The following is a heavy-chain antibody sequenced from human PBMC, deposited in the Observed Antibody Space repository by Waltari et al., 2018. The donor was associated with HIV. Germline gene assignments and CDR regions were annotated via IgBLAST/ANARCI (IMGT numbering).Heavy chain of an antibody. CDR1: GFTFTNYA. D-gene: IGHD1-26*01. V-gene: IGHV3-23*01. CDR2: MRGGGGST. Sequence: EVQLLESGGGLVQPGGSLRLSCATSGFTFTNYAMDWVRQAPGKGLEWVSAMRGGGGSTYYADSVKGRFTISRDNSKNTLFLQMKSLRAEDAAVYYCAKSRGNYALPLEYWGQGTLVTVSS. J-gene: IGHJ4*02. CDR3: AKSRGNYALPLEY.